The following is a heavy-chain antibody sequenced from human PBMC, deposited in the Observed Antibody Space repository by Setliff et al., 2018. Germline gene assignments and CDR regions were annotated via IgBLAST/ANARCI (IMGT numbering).Heavy chain of an antibody. CDR1: GGSFSGYY. V-gene: IGHV4-34*01. D-gene: IGHD3-10*01. CDR2: INHSGST. CDR3: ARAMVRGVINLV. J-gene: IGHJ4*02. Sequence: SETLSLTCAVYGGSFSGYYWGWIRQPPGKGLEWIGEINHSGSTNDNPSLKSRVTMSVDTSKNQFSLKLSSVTAADTAVYYCARAMVRGVINLVWGQGTLVTVSS.